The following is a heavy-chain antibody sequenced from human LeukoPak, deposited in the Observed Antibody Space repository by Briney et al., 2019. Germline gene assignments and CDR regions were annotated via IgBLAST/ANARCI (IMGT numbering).Heavy chain of an antibody. D-gene: IGHD3-9*01. Sequence: SETLSLTCTVSGGSISSTNYYWGWIRQPPGKGLEWIGSIYYSGNTAYNPSLKSRVTISVATSKNQFSLNLNSVTAADTAVYYCARHPFHDILTGPKGAFDIWGQGTMVTVSS. CDR2: IYYSGNT. V-gene: IGHV4-39*01. CDR1: GGSISSTNYY. J-gene: IGHJ3*02. CDR3: ARHPFHDILTGPKGAFDI.